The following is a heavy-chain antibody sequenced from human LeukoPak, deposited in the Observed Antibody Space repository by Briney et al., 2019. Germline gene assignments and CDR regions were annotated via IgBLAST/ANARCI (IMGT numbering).Heavy chain of an antibody. CDR1: GFTFDDYA. CDR3: AKDSVAVADTPTFDY. CDR2: ISWNSGSI. V-gene: IGHV3-9*01. Sequence: PGRSLRLSCAASGFTFDDYAMHWVRQAPGKGLEGVSGISWNSGSIGYADSVKGRFTISRDNAKNSLYLQMNSLRAEDTALYYCAKDSVAVADTPTFDYWGQGTLVTVSS. J-gene: IGHJ4*02. D-gene: IGHD6-19*01.